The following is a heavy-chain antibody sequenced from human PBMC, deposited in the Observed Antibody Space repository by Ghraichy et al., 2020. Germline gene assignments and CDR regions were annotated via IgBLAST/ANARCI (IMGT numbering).Heavy chain of an antibody. V-gene: IGHV4-39*01. D-gene: IGHD3-22*01. J-gene: IGHJ3*02. CDR2: IYYSGST. CDR3: ARHRVYYDNQWDAFDI. Sequence: SETLSLTCTVSGGSISSSSYYWGWIRQPPGKGLEWIGSIYYSGSTYYNPSLKSRVTISVDTSKNQFSLKLSSVTAADTAVYYCARHRVYYDNQWDAFDIWGQGTMVTVSS. CDR1: GGSISSSSYY.